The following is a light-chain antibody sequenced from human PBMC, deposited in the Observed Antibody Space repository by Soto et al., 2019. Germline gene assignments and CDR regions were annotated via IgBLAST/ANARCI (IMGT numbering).Light chain of an antibody. CDR2: GAT. CDR1: QDITNY. J-gene: IGKJ2*01. Sequence: DSQMTQSPSSLSASVGDRVTITCQASQDITNYLDWYRQIPGKAPNLLIYGATNLETGVPSRLSGSGSGTHFSFTISSLQPEDIATYYCPQYDNLRPDTFGQGTKLEI. V-gene: IGKV1-33*01. CDR3: PQYDNLRPDT.